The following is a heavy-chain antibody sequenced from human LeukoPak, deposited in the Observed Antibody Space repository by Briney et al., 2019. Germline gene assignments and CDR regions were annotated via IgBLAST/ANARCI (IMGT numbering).Heavy chain of an antibody. V-gene: IGHV1-18*01. D-gene: IGHD3-22*01. CDR2: ISAYNGNT. CDR1: GYTFTSYG. CDR3: ARDSRDQNYYDSSGSSYFDY. J-gene: IGHJ4*02. Sequence: GASVKVSCKASGYTFTSYGISWVRQAPGQGLEWMGWISAYNGNTNYAQKLQGRVTMTTDTSTSTAYMELRSLRSDDTAVYYCARDSRDQNYYDSSGSSYFDYWGQGTLVTVSS.